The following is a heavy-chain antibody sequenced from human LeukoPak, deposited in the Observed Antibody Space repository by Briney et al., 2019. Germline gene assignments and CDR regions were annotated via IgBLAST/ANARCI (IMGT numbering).Heavy chain of an antibody. Sequence: PSETLSLTCTVSGGSISSSSYYWGWIRQPPGKGLEWIGSIYYSGSNYKNPSLKSRVTISVDTSKNQFSLKLSSVTAADTAVYYCVRLGFSNSGSYLAPSDYWGQGTLVTVSS. V-gene: IGHV4-39*01. CDR3: VRLGFSNSGSYLAPSDY. CDR2: IYYSGSN. D-gene: IGHD1-26*01. J-gene: IGHJ4*02. CDR1: GGSISSSSYY.